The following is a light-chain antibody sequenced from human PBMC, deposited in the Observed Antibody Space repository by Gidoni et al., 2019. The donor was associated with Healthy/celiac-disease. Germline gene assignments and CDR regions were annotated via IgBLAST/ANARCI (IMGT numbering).Light chain of an antibody. J-gene: IGKJ2*01. CDR3: QQYDNLPYT. V-gene: IGKV1-33*01. CDR1: QDISNY. Sequence: DIQMPQSPSALSASVGDRVTITRQASQDISNYLNWYQQKPGKAPKLLMYDASNLETGVPSRFSGSGSETDFTFTISSLQPEDIATYYCQQYDNLPYTFGQGTKLEIK. CDR2: DAS.